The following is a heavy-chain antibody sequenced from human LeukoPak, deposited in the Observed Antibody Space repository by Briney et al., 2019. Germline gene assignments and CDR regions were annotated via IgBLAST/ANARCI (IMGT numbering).Heavy chain of an antibody. D-gene: IGHD1-26*01. CDR1: GFTFSSYA. V-gene: IGHV3-30-3*01. CDR3: AKGIGSGTSYWHV. Sequence: GGSLRLSCAASGFTFSSYAMHWVRQAPGKGLEWVAVISYDGSNKYYADSVKGRFTISRDNSKNTLYLQMNNLEVDDTAIYYCAKGIGSGTSYWHVWGQGTTVTVSS. J-gene: IGHJ3*01. CDR2: ISYDGSNK.